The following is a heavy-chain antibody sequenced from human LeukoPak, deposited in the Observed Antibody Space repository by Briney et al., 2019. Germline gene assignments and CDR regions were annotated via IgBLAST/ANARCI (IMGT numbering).Heavy chain of an antibody. CDR3: AKDPHRKRRLAILDAQTQGWFDS. V-gene: IGHV3-30*02. J-gene: IGHJ5*01. CDR1: GFLFSNYG. Sequence: GGSLRLSCRTSGFLFSNYGFHWVRQAPGKGLEWVAFIRHDANNEYYAASVKGRFTISRHNSESTLYPQMNSLRPEDTAVYYCAKDPHRKRRLAILDAQTQGWFDSWGQGTLVTVSS. D-gene: IGHD3-3*01. CDR2: IRHDANNE.